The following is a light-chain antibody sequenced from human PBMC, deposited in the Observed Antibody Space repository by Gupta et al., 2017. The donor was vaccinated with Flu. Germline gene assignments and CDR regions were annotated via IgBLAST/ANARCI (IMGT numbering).Light chain of an antibody. CDR3: STYTSSSPRVV. Sequence: QSPLTQPASVSLSPVDSLSISCTRTTSDVGGYNYVSCYQQHPGKASTLMIYDVSNRPSGVSNRFSGAKSCNTASLTISGRQAEDEADYYCSTYTSSSPRVVFGGGTKLTVL. CDR2: DVS. CDR1: TSDVGGYNY. J-gene: IGLJ3*02. V-gene: IGLV2-14*01.